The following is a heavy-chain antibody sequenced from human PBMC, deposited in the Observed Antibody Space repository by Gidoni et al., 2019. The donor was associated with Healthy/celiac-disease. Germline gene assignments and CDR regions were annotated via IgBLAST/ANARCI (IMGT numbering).Heavy chain of an antibody. V-gene: IGHV4-39*01. J-gene: IGHJ6*02. CDR3: ARHPSYSSGWYDYYYGMDV. Sequence: LQLQESGPRLVKPSETLSLPCTVPGGSISISSYYRGWIRQPPGKGLEWIGSIYYSGSTYYNPSLKSRVTISVDTSKNQFSLKLSSVTAADTAVYYCARHPSYSSGWYDYYYGMDVWGQGTTVTVSS. CDR2: IYYSGST. D-gene: IGHD6-19*01. CDR1: GGSISISSYY.